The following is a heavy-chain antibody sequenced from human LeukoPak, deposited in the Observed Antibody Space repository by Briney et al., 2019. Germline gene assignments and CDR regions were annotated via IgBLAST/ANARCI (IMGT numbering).Heavy chain of an antibody. Sequence: SETLSLTCTVSGGSISSYYWSWIRQPPGKGLEWVGYIYYSGSTNYNPSLKSRVTISVDTSKNQFSLKLSSVTAADTAVYYCARDSGYDLQYDFDYWGQGTLVTVSS. CDR1: GGSISSYY. CDR2: IYYSGST. J-gene: IGHJ4*02. D-gene: IGHD5-12*01. CDR3: ARDSGYDLQYDFDY. V-gene: IGHV4-59*01.